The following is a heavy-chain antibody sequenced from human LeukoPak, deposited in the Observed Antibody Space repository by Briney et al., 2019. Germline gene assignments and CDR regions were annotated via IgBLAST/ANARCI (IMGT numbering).Heavy chain of an antibody. D-gene: IGHD3-10*01. CDR3: TRAHLSFYYGSGSYYNL. J-gene: IGHJ4*02. Sequence: GGSLRLSCTASGFTFGDYAMSWVRQAPGKGLEWVGFIISKAYGGTTEYAASVKGRFTISRDDSKSIAYLQMNSLKTEDTAVYYCTRAHLSFYYGSGSYYNLWGQGTLVTVSS. V-gene: IGHV3-49*04. CDR2: IISKAYGGTT. CDR1: GFTFGDYA.